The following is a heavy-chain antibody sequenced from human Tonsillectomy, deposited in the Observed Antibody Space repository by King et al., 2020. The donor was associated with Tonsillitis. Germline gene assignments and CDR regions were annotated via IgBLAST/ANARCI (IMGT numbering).Heavy chain of an antibody. CDR3: ARDENYDFSNWFDP. CDR1: GYTFTGYY. D-gene: IGHD3-3*01. V-gene: IGHV1-2*02. J-gene: IGHJ5*02. Sequence: QLVQSGAEVKKPGASVKVSCKASGYTFTGYYMHWVRQAPGQGLEWMGWISPNSGGTNYAQKFQGRVTMTRDTSISTAYMELSRLRSDDTAVYYCARDENYDFSNWFDPWGQGTLVTVSS. CDR2: ISPNSGGT.